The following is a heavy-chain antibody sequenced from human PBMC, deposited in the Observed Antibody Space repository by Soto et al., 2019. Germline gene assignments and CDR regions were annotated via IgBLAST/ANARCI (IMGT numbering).Heavy chain of an antibody. CDR2: IIPILGIA. D-gene: IGHD2-15*01. CDR3: ARAGAYCSGGSCYIDY. V-gene: IGHV1-69*02. CDR1: GGTFSSYT. J-gene: IGHJ4*02. Sequence: ASVKVSCKASGGTFSSYTISWVRQAPGQGLEWMGRIIPILGIANYAQKFQGRVTITADKSTSTAYMELSSLRSEDTAVYYCARAGAYCSGGSCYIDYWGQGTLVTVSS.